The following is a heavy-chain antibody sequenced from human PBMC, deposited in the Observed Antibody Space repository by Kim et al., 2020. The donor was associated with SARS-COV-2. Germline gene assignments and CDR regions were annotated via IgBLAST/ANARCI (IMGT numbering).Heavy chain of an antibody. CDR1: GGSIHTTSYY. Sequence: SETLSLTCTVSGGSIHTTSYYWGWIRQPPGKGLEWIGNISYSGNTYYNPSLKSRVTISIDTSKNQFSLNLSSVTAADTAVYYCVRRKGNGDQLDYWGQGILGNVSS. V-gene: IGHV4-39*01. J-gene: IGHJ4*02. CDR2: ISYSGNT. D-gene: IGHD4-17*01. CDR3: VRRKGNGDQLDY.